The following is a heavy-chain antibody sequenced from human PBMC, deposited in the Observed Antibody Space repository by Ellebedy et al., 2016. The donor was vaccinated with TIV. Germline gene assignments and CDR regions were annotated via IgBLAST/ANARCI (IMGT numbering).Heavy chain of an antibody. CDR2: IFYTGST. Sequence: MPSETLSLTCTVSGGSLNSFYWSWIRQPPGKGLEWLGYIFYTGSTNYNPSLRSRFTLSLDTSKSQISLNLPCVTAAVTAVYYCARSASTIFGATDVFDMWGQGTKVTVSS. V-gene: IGHV4-59*01. J-gene: IGHJ3*02. D-gene: IGHD3-3*01. CDR1: GGSLNSFY. CDR3: ARSASTIFGATDVFDM.